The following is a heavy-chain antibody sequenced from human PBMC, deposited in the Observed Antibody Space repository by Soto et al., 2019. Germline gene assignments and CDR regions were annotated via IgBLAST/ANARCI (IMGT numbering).Heavy chain of an antibody. CDR2: INHGGST. Sequence: SETLSLTCAVYGGSFSGYYWSWIRQPPGKGLEWIGEINHGGSTNYNPSLKSRVTISVDTSKNQFSLKLSSVTAADTAVYYCARDLLWFGESRVFDYWGQGTLVTVSS. J-gene: IGHJ4*02. V-gene: IGHV4-34*01. CDR3: ARDLLWFGESRVFDY. D-gene: IGHD3-10*01. CDR1: GGSFSGYY.